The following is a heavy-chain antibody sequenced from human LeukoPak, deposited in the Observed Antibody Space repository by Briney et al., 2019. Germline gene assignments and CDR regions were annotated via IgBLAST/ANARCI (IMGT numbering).Heavy chain of an antibody. D-gene: IGHD3-22*01. CDR3: ARLLDYYDTTGYYLGGTQGWFDP. J-gene: IGHJ5*02. CDR2: INPSGGRT. CDR1: GYTFTSYY. Sequence: VASVKVSCKASGYTFTSYYMHWVRQAPGHGLEWMGVINPSGGRTTYALKFQGRVTLTSDSSTSTLYMELSSLRSEDTAVYYCARLLDYYDTTGYYLGGTQGWFDPWGQGTLVTVSS. V-gene: IGHV1-46*01.